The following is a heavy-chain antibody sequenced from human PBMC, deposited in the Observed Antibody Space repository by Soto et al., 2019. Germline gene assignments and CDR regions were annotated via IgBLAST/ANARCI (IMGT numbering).Heavy chain of an antibody. CDR2: INWNSGSI. CDR1: GFTFDDYA. J-gene: IGHJ1*01. D-gene: IGHD6-13*01. CDR3: VKDESINWYSGHFRH. V-gene: IGHV3-9*01. Sequence: LRLSCAASGFTFDDYAMHWVRQVPGKGLEWVSGINWNSGSIGYGDSVKGRFAISRDNAKNSLHLQMNSLSAEDTAFYYCVKDESINWYSGHFRHWGQGTLVTVS.